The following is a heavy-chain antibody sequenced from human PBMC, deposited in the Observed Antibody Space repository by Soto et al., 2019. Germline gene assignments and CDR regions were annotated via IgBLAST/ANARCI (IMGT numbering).Heavy chain of an antibody. D-gene: IGHD6-19*01. J-gene: IGHJ6*02. CDR3: ARDPQWPGYYYYYGMDV. V-gene: IGHV3-7*01. Sequence: PGGSLRLSCAASGFTFSSYWMSWVRQAPGKGLEWVANIKQDGSEKYYVDSVKGRFTISRDNAKNSLYLQMNSLRAEDTAVYYCARDPQWPGYYYYYGMDVWGQGITVNVSS. CDR2: IKQDGSEK. CDR1: GFTFSSYW.